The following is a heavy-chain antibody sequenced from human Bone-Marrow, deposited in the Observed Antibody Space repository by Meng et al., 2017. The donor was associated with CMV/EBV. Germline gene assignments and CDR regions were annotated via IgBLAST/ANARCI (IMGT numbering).Heavy chain of an antibody. CDR3: ATLEWLLPDY. CDR1: GFTFDDYA. Sequence: SLKISCAASGFTFDDYAMHWVRQAPGKGLEWVSGISWNSGSIGYADSVKGRFTISRDNAKNSLYLQMNSLRAEDTAVYYGATLEWLLPDYWGQGTLVTVS. D-gene: IGHD3-3*01. V-gene: IGHV3-9*01. CDR2: ISWNSGSI. J-gene: IGHJ4*02.